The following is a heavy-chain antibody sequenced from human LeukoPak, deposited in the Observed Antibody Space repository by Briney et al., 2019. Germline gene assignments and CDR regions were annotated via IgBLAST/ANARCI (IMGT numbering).Heavy chain of an antibody. Sequence: GGSLRLSCAASGFTFSDYYMSWIRQAPGKGLEWVSYIASSSTIYYADSVKGRFTISRDNAKHSLYLQMNSLRAEDTAVYYCARHAASGRWLPPANWSDPWGQGTPVTVSS. CDR1: GFTFSDYY. J-gene: IGHJ5*02. CDR2: IASSSTI. CDR3: ARHAASGRWLPPANWSDP. V-gene: IGHV3-11*01. D-gene: IGHD5-24*01.